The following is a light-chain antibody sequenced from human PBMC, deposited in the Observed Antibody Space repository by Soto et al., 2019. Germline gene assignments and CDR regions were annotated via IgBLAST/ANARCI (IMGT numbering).Light chain of an antibody. CDR1: SSDVGGYNY. Sequence: QSALTQPASLSGSPGQSITISCTGTSSDVGGYNYVSWYQQHPGKVPKLMIYDVTNRASGVSDRFSGSKSGNTASLTISGLQAEDEADYYCSSYTISITPYVFGTGTKVTVL. CDR3: SSYTISITPYV. V-gene: IGLV2-14*01. CDR2: DVT. J-gene: IGLJ1*01.